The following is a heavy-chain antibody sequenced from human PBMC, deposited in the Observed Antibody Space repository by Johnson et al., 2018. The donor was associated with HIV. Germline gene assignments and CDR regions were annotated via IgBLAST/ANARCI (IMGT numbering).Heavy chain of an antibody. Sequence: QVQLVESGGGVVQPGRTLRLSCAASGFPFSNFAMHWVRQAPGKGLEWVAIISYDGSKIFYADSVKGRFTISRDNSKNTLFLQMNRRRAEDTALYYSARGGIEYNSPLGVGYAFDIWGQGTMVTVSS. D-gene: IGHD6-6*01. CDR1: GFPFSNFA. CDR3: ARGGIEYNSPLGVGYAFDI. V-gene: IGHV3-30*04. CDR2: ISYDGSKI. J-gene: IGHJ3*02.